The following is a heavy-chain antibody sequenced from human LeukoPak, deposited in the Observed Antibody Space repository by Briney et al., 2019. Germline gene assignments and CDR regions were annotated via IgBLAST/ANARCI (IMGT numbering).Heavy chain of an antibody. D-gene: IGHD3-10*01. V-gene: IGHV7-4-1*02. Sequence: ASVKVSCKASGYTFTSYAMNWVRQAPGQGLEWMGWINTNTGNPTYAQGFTGRFVFSLDTSVSTAYLQISSLKAEDTAVYYCARGLVHMVRTKEWAFDIWGQGTMVTVSS. CDR1: GYTFTSYA. CDR3: ARGLVHMVRTKEWAFDI. CDR2: INTNTGNP. J-gene: IGHJ3*02.